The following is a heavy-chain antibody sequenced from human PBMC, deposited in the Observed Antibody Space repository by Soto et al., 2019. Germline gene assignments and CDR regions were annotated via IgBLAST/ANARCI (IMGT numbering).Heavy chain of an antibody. Sequence: QITLKESGPTLVNPTQTLTLTCTFSGFSLSTSGVGVGWIRQPPGKALEWLALIYWNDDKRYSPSLKSRLTITKDTSKNQVVLTRTNMDPVDTATYYCAHTRDKYSSSWYRQWGGMDVWGQGTTVTVSS. CDR3: AHTRDKYSSSWYRQWGGMDV. J-gene: IGHJ6*02. CDR1: GFSLSTSGVG. V-gene: IGHV2-5*01. CDR2: IYWNDDK. D-gene: IGHD6-13*01.